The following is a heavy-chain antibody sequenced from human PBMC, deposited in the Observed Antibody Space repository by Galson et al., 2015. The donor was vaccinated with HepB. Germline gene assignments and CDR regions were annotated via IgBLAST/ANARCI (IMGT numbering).Heavy chain of an antibody. Sequence: QSGAEVKKPGESLKISCKGSGYSFTSYWIGWVRQMPGKGLEWMGIIYPGDSDTRYSSSFQGQVTISADKSISTAYLQWSSLKASDTAMYYCARHYCSGGSCPSYGYYYGMDVWGQGTTVTVSS. V-gene: IGHV5-51*01. CDR1: GYSFTSYW. D-gene: IGHD2-15*01. J-gene: IGHJ6*02. CDR3: ARHYCSGGSCPSYGYYYGMDV. CDR2: IYPGDSDT.